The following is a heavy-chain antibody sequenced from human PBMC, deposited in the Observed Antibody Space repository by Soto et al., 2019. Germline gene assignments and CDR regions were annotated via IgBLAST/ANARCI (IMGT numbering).Heavy chain of an antibody. CDR1: GYTFTSYY. CDR2: INPSGGST. D-gene: IGHD1-26*01. V-gene: IGHV1-46*01. Sequence: QVQLVQSGAEVKKPGASVKVSCKASGYTFTSYYMHWVRQAPGQGLEWMGIINPSGGSTSYAQKFQGRVTMTRDTSTSTVYMELSSLRSEDTAVYYCARDVRGELLLDYWGQGTLVTFSS. J-gene: IGHJ4*02. CDR3: ARDVRGELLLDY.